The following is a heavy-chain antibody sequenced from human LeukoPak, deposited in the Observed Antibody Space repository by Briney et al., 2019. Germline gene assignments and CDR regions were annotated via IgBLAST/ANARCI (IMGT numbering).Heavy chain of an antibody. J-gene: IGHJ4*02. CDR2: IDSAGTDT. CDR1: GFDFSDFW. V-gene: IGHV3-74*01. D-gene: IGHD5-24*01. CDR3: VSELRRGGFTFGF. Sequence: PGGSLRLSCAASGFDFSDFWMSWVRQAPGKGLVRVSSIDSAGTDTIYADSVKVRFTISRDNSKNTLYLQLSSLRAEDPAIYYCVSELRRGGFTFGFWGQGTLLTVS.